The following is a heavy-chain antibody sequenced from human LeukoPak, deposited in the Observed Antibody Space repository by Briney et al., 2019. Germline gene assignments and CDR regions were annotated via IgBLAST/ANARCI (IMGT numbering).Heavy chain of an antibody. J-gene: IGHJ4*02. CDR3: ASQVGDFWSGYYYD. V-gene: IGHV1-69*13. Sequence: VKVSCKASGGTFSSYAISWVRQAPGQGLEWMGGIIPIFGTANYAQKFQGRVTITADESTSTAYMELSSLRSEDTAVYYCASQVGDFWSGYYYDWGQGTLVTVSS. CDR2: IIPIFGTA. D-gene: IGHD3-3*01. CDR1: GGTFSSYA.